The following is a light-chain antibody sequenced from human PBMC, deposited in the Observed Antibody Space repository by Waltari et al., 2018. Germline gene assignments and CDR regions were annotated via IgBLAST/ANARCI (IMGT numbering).Light chain of an antibody. Sequence: SCRASQSLSRALAWYQQKPGQAPRLLIYNVFNRATDIPDRFSGSGSGTEFSLTISRLEPEDFAVYYCQHYVNLPATFGQGTRVEIK. CDR3: QHYVNLPAT. J-gene: IGKJ1*01. CDR1: QSLSRA. V-gene: IGKV3-20*01. CDR2: NVF.